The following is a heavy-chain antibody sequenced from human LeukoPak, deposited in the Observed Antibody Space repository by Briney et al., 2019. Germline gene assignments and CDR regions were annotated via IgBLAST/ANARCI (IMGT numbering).Heavy chain of an antibody. CDR2: MNPNSGNT. CDR1: GYTFTSYD. Sequence: PGASVKVSCKASGYTFTSYDINWVRQATGQGLEWMGWMNPNSGNTGYAQKFQGRVTMTRNTSIGTAYMKLSSLRSEDTAVYYCAREIAGITAAGLNDQVAWFDPWGQGTLVTVSS. V-gene: IGHV1-8*01. J-gene: IGHJ5*02. CDR3: AREIAGITAAGLNDQVAWFDP. D-gene: IGHD6-13*01.